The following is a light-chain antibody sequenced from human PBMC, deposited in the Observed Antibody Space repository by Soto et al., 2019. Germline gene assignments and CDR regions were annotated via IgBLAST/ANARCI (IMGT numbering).Light chain of an antibody. J-gene: IGKJ3*01. CDR3: QQYYSRPLT. CDR2: WAS. CDR1: QSVLSSSNNKNY. V-gene: IGKV4-1*01. Sequence: DIVMTQSPDSRAVSLGERATINCKSSQSVLSSSNNKNYLTWYQQKPGQPPKLLIYWASTRESGVPDRFSGSGSGTDFTLTISSLQAEDVAFYYCQQYYSRPLTFGPGTKVDIK.